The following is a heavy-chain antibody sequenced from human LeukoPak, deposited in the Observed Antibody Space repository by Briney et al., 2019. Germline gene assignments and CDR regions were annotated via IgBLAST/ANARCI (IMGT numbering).Heavy chain of an antibody. CDR2: ISAYNGNT. J-gene: IGHJ4*02. CDR1: GYTFTSYG. V-gene: IGHV1-18*01. Sequence: ASVKVSCKASGYTFTSYGISWVRQAPGQGLEWMGWISAYNGNTNYARKLQGRVTMTTDTSTSTAYMELRSLRSDDTAVYYCARGRGSSWYSKPPIYYFDYWGQGTLVTVSS. D-gene: IGHD6-13*01. CDR3: ARGRGSSWYSKPPIYYFDY.